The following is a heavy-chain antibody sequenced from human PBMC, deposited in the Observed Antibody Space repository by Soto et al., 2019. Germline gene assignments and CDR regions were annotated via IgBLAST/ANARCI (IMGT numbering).Heavy chain of an antibody. CDR2: FYYAGTT. CDR3: TRTSGGTIDF. Sequence: SETLSLTCTVSGGSLNNYYWSWIRQPPGKGLEWIGYFYYAGTTNYNPSLKSRVTISVDTSKTQFSLKVNSVTAADTAVYYCTRTSGGTIDFWGQGTLVTVSS. CDR1: GGSLNNYY. V-gene: IGHV4-59*08. D-gene: IGHD2-15*01. J-gene: IGHJ4*02.